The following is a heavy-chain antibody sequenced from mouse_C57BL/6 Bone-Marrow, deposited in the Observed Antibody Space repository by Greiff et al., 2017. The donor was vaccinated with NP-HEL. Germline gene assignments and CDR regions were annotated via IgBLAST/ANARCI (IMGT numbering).Heavy chain of an antibody. Sequence: VQLQQSGAELVKPGASVKLSCKASGYTFTSYWMHWVKQRPGRGLEWIGRIDPNSGGTKYNEKFKSKATLTVDKPSSTAYMQLSSLTSEDSAVYYCARAPVITSVVAAYAMDYWGQGTSVTVSS. CDR1: GYTFTSYW. CDR2: IDPNSGGT. J-gene: IGHJ4*01. V-gene: IGHV1-72*01. D-gene: IGHD1-1*01. CDR3: ARAPVITSVVAAYAMDY.